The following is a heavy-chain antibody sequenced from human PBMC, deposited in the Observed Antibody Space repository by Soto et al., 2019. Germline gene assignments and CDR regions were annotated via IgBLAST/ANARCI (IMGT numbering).Heavy chain of an antibody. J-gene: IGHJ5*02. CDR3: ARDIYDSSGYYWGWLDP. D-gene: IGHD3-22*01. CDR2: IYYSGST. Sequence: KTSWTLSLTCTVSCGSISSGEYYWSSIRQPPGKGLEWIGYIYYSGSTYYTPSLKSRVTISVDTSKNQFSLKLSSVTAADTATYDCARDIYDSSGYYWGWLDPWGQGTLVTLSS. CDR1: CGSISSGEYY. V-gene: IGHV4-30-4*01.